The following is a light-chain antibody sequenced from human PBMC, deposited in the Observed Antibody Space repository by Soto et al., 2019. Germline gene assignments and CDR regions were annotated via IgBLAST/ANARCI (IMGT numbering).Light chain of an antibody. V-gene: IGLV2-23*02. CDR3: CSYAGSATVL. CDR1: SSDVGSYNL. CDR2: EVS. Sequence: QSALTHPASVSGSPGQSITISCTGSSSDVGSYNLVSWYQQHPGKAPKLMIYEVSKRPSGVSNRFSGSKSGNTASLTISGLQAEDEADYYCCSYAGSATVLFGGGTKLTVL. J-gene: IGLJ2*01.